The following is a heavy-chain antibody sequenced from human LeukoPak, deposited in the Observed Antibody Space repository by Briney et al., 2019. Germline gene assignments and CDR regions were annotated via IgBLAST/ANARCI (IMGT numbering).Heavy chain of an antibody. CDR1: GFTVSSNY. CDR3: ARDLGGSYPAGAFDI. Sequence: GGSLRLSCAASGFTVSSNYMSWVRQAPGKGLEWVAVISYDGSNKYYADSVKGRFTISRDNSKNTLYLQMNSLRAEDTAVYYCARDLGGSYPAGAFDIWGQGTMVTVSS. J-gene: IGHJ3*02. V-gene: IGHV3-30*03. D-gene: IGHD1-26*01. CDR2: ISYDGSNK.